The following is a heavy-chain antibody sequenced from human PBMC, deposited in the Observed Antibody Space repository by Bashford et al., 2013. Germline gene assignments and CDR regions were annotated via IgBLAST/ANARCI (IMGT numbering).Heavy chain of an antibody. CDR3: ARHRTSSARDYLSSYYDSSGYYFAGAGIDY. J-gene: IGHJ4*02. V-gene: IGHV5-51*01. CDR2: IYPGDSDT. Sequence: WVRQMPGKGLEWMGIIYPGDSDTRYSPSFQGQVTISADKSISTAYLQWSSLKASDTAMYYCARHRTSSARDYLSSYYDSSGYYFAGAGIDYVGPGNPGPPSPQ. D-gene: IGHD3-22*01.